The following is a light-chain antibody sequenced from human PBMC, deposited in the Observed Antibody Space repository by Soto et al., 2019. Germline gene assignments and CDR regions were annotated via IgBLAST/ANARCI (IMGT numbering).Light chain of an antibody. Sequence: QSALTQPASVSGSPGQSITISCTGTSSDVGAYNFVSWYQQHPGKVPKLMIFDVSSRPSGVSDRFSGSKSGNTASLTISGVQAEDEGDYYCSSYTSSSTNVFGSGTKVTVL. CDR2: DVS. J-gene: IGLJ1*01. CDR3: SSYTSSSTNV. CDR1: SSDVGAYNF. V-gene: IGLV2-14*03.